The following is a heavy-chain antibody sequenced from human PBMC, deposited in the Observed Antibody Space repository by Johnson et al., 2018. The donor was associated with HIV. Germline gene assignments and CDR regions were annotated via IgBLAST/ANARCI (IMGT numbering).Heavy chain of an antibody. J-gene: IGHJ3*02. CDR1: GFTFSSYA. CDR2: ISYDGSNK. CDR3: AKDYGDYGFVRDAFDI. D-gene: IGHD4-17*01. V-gene: IGHV3-30*14. Sequence: QEQLVESGGGVVQPGRSLRLSCAASGFTFSSYAMHWVRQAPGKGLEWVAVISYDGSNKYYADSVKGRFTISRDNSKNTLYLQMTNLRAEDTAVYYCAKDYGDYGFVRDAFDIWGQGTVVTVSS.